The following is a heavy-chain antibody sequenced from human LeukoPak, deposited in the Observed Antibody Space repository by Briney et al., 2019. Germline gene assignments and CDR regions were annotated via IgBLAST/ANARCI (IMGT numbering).Heavy chain of an antibody. CDR1: GGSISSGSYY. D-gene: IGHD6-13*01. J-gene: IGHJ4*02. V-gene: IGHV4-30-4*08. CDR2: IYYSGST. Sequence: PSETLSLTCTVSGGSISSGSYYWSWIRQPAGRGLVRIGYIYYSGSTSYHPSLKSRVTISVDTSKNQFSLKLSSVTAADTAVYYCAPTPLIAAAGTANWGQGTLVTVSS. CDR3: APTPLIAAAGTAN.